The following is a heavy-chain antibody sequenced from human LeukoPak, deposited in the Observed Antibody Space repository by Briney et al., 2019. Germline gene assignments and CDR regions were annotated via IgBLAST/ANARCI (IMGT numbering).Heavy chain of an antibody. D-gene: IGHD1-26*01. J-gene: IGHJ4*02. Sequence: SVNASCTPSGFPSSGLYINCERHAAGHQRGWRGWIKANSSVTNYAQKFQGRLTMPRDKAISPVYMELSRLTSDDTAVYYCARGDDWELAIDFWGQGTLITVPS. V-gene: IGHV1-2*02. CDR3: ARGDDWELAIDF. CDR2: IKANSSVT. CDR1: GFPSSGLY.